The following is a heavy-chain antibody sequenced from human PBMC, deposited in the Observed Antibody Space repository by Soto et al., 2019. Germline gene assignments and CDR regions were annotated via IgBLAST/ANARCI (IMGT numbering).Heavy chain of an antibody. V-gene: IGHV4-59*01. Sequence: QVQLQESGPGLVKPSETLSLTCSVSGDSIISGYWSWIRQPPGKGLEWIGYISYSGNTNYNPSLKSRVTMSVDTPTNQFSLRLSSVTTADTAVYYCAGLRGYAGSPIDYWGQGTLVTVSS. CDR2: ISYSGNT. CDR3: AGLRGYAGSPIDY. J-gene: IGHJ4*02. CDR1: GDSIISGY. D-gene: IGHD2-15*01.